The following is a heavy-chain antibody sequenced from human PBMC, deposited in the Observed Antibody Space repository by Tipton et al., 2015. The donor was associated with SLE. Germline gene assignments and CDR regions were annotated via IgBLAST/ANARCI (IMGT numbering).Heavy chain of an antibody. CDR2: IYTSGST. V-gene: IGHV4-61*02. CDR3: ARGGVDTAMVDY. D-gene: IGHD5-18*01. J-gene: IGHJ4*02. Sequence: TLSLTCTVSGGSISSGSYYWSWIRQPAGKGLEWIGRIYTSGSTNYNPSLKSRVTISVDTSKNQFSLKLSSVTAADTAVYYCARGGVDTAMVDYWGQGPQFTVSS. CDR1: GGSISSGSYY.